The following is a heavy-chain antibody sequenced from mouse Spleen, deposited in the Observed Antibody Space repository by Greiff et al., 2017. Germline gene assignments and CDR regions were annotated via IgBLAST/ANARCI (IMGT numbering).Heavy chain of an antibody. CDR3: ARQGPGWFAY. CDR1: GFTFSDYY. CDR2: INYDGTSI. Sequence: EVQLVESEGGLVQPGSSMKLSCTASGFTFSDYYMAWVRQAPEKGLEWVANINYDGTSIYYLDSLKDRFTISRDNAKNTLYLQMSSLRSEDTALYYCARQGPGWFAYWGQGTLVTVSA. V-gene: IGHV5-16*02. J-gene: IGHJ3*01.